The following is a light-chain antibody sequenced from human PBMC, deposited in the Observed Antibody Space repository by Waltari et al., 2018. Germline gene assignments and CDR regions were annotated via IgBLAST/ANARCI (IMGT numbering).Light chain of an antibody. J-gene: IGKJ2*01. CDR3: QQYGSSLYT. V-gene: IGKV3-20*01. Sequence: EIVLTQSPGTLSLSPGARATLSCRASQSVSSSYLAWYQQKPGQAPSLLIYGASSRATGIPDRFSGCGCGKDLTLTISRLEPEDVAVYYCQQYGSSLYTFGQGTKLEIK. CDR2: GAS. CDR1: QSVSSSY.